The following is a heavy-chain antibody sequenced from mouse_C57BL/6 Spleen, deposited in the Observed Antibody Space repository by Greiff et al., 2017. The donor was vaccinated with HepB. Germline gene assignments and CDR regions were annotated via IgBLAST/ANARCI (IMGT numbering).Heavy chain of an antibody. D-gene: IGHD1-1*01. CDR2: IHPNSGST. CDR3: ASYYGSSYQEFAY. J-gene: IGHJ3*01. CDR1: GYTFTSYW. Sequence: QVQLQQPGAELVKPGASVKLSCKASGYTFTSYWMHWVKQRPGQGLEWIGMIHPNSGSTNYNEKFKSKATLTVDKSSSTAYMQLSSLTSEDSAVYYCASYYGSSYQEFAYWGQGTLVTVSA. V-gene: IGHV1-64*01.